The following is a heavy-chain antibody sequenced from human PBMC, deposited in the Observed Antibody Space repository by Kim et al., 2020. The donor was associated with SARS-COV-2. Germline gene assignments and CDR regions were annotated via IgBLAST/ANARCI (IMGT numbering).Heavy chain of an antibody. CDR3: ASPDCSSTSCPPRVLGAFDI. CDR2: IIPIFGTA. V-gene: IGHV1-69*13. D-gene: IGHD2-2*01. Sequence: SVKVSCKASGGTFSSYAISWVRQAPGQGLEWMGGIIPIFGTANYAQKFQGRVTITADESTSTAYMELSSLRSEDTAVYYCASPDCSSTSCPPRVLGAFDIWGQGTMVTVSS. CDR1: GGTFSSYA. J-gene: IGHJ3*02.